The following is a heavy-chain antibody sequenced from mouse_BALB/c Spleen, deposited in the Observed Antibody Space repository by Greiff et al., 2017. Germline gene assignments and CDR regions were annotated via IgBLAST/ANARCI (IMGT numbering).Heavy chain of an antibody. V-gene: IGHV5-17*02. CDR3: ARDYGNYAWFAY. CDR1: GFTFSSFG. J-gene: IGHJ3*01. D-gene: IGHD2-1*01. CDR2: ISSGSSTI. Sequence: EVKLMESGGGLVQPGGSRKLSCAASGFTFSSFGMHWVRQAPEKGLEWVAYISSGSSTIYYADTVKGRFTISRDNPKNTLFLQMTSLRSEDTAMYYCARDYGNYAWFAYWGQGTLVTVSA.